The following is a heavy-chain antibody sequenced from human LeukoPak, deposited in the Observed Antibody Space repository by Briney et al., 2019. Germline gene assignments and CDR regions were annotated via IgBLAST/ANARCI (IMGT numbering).Heavy chain of an antibody. V-gene: IGHV3-23*01. CDR1: GFTFSNYA. CDR2: ISNSGGST. CDR3: AKDNDFWRY. J-gene: IGHJ4*02. Sequence: QPGGSLRLSCAASGFTFSNYAMSWVRQAPGKGLEWVSAISNSGGSTYYADSVKGRFTISRDNSKNTLYLQMSSLRAEDTAVYYCAKDNDFWRYWGQGTLVTVSS. D-gene: IGHD3-3*01.